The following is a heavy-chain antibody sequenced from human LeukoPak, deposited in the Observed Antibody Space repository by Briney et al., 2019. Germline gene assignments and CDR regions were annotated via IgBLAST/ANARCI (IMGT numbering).Heavy chain of an antibody. D-gene: IGHD4-17*01. V-gene: IGHV3-15*01. Sequence: PGGSLRLSCAASGFTFSNARMSWVRQAPGKGLEWVGRIKSKTDGGTTDYAAPVKGRFTISRDDSKNTLYLQMNSLKTEDTAVYYCTTPYGDYGANNDAFDIWGQGTMVTVSS. CDR2: IKSKTDGGTT. CDR3: TTPYGDYGANNDAFDI. J-gene: IGHJ3*02. CDR1: GFTFSNAR.